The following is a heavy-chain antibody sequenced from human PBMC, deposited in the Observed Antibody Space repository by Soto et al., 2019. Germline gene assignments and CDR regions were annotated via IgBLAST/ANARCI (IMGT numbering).Heavy chain of an antibody. J-gene: IGHJ4*02. Sequence: PSETLSLTCTVSGGSISSYYWSWIRQPPGKGLEWIGYIYYSGSTNYNPSLKSRVTISGDTSKNQFSLKLSSVTAADTAVYYCARGYDSSGYYYFPNQMPDIYYFDYWGQGTLVTVSS. D-gene: IGHD3-22*01. CDR3: ARGYDSSGYYYFPNQMPDIYYFDY. V-gene: IGHV4-59*01. CDR1: GGSISSYY. CDR2: IYYSGST.